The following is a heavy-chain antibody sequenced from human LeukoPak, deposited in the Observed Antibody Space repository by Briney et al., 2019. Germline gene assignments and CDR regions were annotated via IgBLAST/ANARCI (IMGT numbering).Heavy chain of an antibody. J-gene: IGHJ3*02. V-gene: IGHV4-59*08. CDR1: GGSISSYY. CDR2: QSYSGST. Sequence: SETLSLTCTVSGGSISSYYWSWIRQPPGKGLEWIGYQSYSGSTNYNPSLKSRVTTSVDTSKNQISLRLTSVTAADTAVYYCARHGGETIVAMILHAFDIWGQGTVVTVSS. CDR3: ARHGGETIVAMILHAFDI. D-gene: IGHD5-12*01.